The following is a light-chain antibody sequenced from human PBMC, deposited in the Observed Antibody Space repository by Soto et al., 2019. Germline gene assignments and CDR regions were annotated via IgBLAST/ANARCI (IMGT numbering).Light chain of an antibody. CDR1: QSVSSSY. J-gene: IGKJ1*01. Sequence: EIVLTQSPGTLSLSPGERATLSCRASQSVSSSYLAWYQQKPGQAPRLLIHGASSRATGIAGRFSGSGSATDFTLTISRLETEDFAVYYCQQYGSLPRTFGQGTKVEIK. CDR2: GAS. V-gene: IGKV3-20*01. CDR3: QQYGSLPRT.